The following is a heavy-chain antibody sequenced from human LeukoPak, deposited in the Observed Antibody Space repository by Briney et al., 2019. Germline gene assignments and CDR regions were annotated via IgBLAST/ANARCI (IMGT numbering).Heavy chain of an antibody. J-gene: IGHJ4*02. CDR1: GYTFTGYY. Sequence: GASVKVSCKASGYTFTGYYMHWVRQAPGQGLEWMGWINPNSGGTNYAQKFQGRVTMTRDTSISTAYMELSRLRSDDTAVYYCARVPYIGSPSLFDYWGQGTLVTVSS. CDR3: ARVPYIGSPSLFDY. V-gene: IGHV1-2*02. CDR2: INPNSGGT. D-gene: IGHD1-26*01.